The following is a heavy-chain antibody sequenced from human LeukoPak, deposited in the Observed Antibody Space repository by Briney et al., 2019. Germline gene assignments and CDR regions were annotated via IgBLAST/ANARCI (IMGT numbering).Heavy chain of an antibody. J-gene: IGHJ5*02. V-gene: IGHV4-39*07. Sequence: SSETLSLTCTVSGGSISSGSYYWNWIRQPPGKGLEWIGEINHSGSTNYNPSLKSRVTISVDTSKNQFSLKLTSVTAADTAVYYCARRSLVRGVVIGAWGQGTLVTVSS. CDR1: GGSISSGSYY. CDR2: INHSGST. D-gene: IGHD3-10*01. CDR3: ARRSLVRGVVIGA.